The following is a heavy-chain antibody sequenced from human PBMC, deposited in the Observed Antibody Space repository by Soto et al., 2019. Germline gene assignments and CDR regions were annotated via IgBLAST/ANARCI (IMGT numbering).Heavy chain of an antibody. Sequence: QVQLVESGGGVVQPGRSLRLSCAASGFTFSSYGMHWVRQAPGKGLEWVAVISYDGSNKYYADSVKGRFTISRDNSKNTRYLQMNSLRAEDTAVYYCAKGPQWLAAFDIWGQGTMVTVSS. D-gene: IGHD6-19*01. J-gene: IGHJ3*02. CDR1: GFTFSSYG. CDR2: ISYDGSNK. CDR3: AKGPQWLAAFDI. V-gene: IGHV3-30*18.